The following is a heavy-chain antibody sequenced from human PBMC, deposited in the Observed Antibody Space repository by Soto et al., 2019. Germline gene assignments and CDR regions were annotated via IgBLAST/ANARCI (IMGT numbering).Heavy chain of an antibody. CDR1: SGSISSGGFY. D-gene: IGHD1-26*01. V-gene: IGHV4-31*03. Sequence: PSETLSLTCTVSSGSISSGGFYWSWIRQHPGKGLEWIGNIFHSGNTNYNPSLKSRVTISVDTSKNQFSLKVNSVTAADTAVYYCARDSGSYSMSYWWFAPWGPGTLVTVSS. CDR3: ARDSGSYSMSYWWFAP. J-gene: IGHJ5*01. CDR2: IFHSGNT.